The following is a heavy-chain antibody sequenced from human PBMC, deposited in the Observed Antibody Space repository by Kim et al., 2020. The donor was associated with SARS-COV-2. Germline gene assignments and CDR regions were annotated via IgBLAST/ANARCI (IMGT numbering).Heavy chain of an antibody. V-gene: IGHV3-74*01. CDR1: GFTFSSYW. J-gene: IGHJ3*02. D-gene: IGHD6-13*01. Sequence: GGSLRLSCAASGFTFSSYWMHWVRQAPGKGLVWVSRINSDDSSTSYADSVKGRFTISRDNAKNTLYLQMNSLRAEDTAVYYCARDLGYSSSWSYVAFEMWGPGTMVTASS. CDR3: ARDLGYSSSWSYVAFEM. CDR2: INSDDSST.